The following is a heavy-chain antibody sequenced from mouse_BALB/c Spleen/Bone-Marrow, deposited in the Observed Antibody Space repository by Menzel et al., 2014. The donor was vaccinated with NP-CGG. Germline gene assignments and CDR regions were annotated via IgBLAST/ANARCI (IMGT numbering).Heavy chain of an antibody. J-gene: IGHJ4*01. CDR2: ISSGSSTI. D-gene: IGHD2-3*01. Sequence: EVQLVESGGGLVQPGGSRKLSCAASGFTFSSFGMHWVRQAPEKGLEWAAYISSGSSTIYYADTVKGRLTISRDNPKNTMFLQMTSLRSDDTAMYYSARYDDGYYSYSAMDYWGQGTSVTVSS. CDR3: ARYDDGYYSYSAMDY. V-gene: IGHV5-17*02. CDR1: GFTFSSFG.